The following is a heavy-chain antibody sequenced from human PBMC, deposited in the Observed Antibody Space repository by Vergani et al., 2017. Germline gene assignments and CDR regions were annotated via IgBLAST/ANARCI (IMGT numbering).Heavy chain of an antibody. V-gene: IGHV3-30*02. CDR3: ARDSGTDRTRLFFDY. Sequence: QVQLVESGGGVVQPGGSLRLSCAASGFTFSSYGMHWVRQAPGKGLEWVAFIQYDGNNKYYADSVKGRFTISRDNSKNTLYLQMNSLRAEDTAVYYCARDSGTDRTRLFFDYWGQGTLVTVSS. CDR1: GFTFSSYG. CDR2: IQYDGNNK. J-gene: IGHJ4*02. D-gene: IGHD2-15*01.